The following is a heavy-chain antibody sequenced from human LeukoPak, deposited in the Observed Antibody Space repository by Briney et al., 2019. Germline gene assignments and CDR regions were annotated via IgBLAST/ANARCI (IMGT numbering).Heavy chain of an antibody. V-gene: IGHV1-2*02. D-gene: IGHD2-21*02. J-gene: IGHJ1*01. CDR1: GHTFSDYY. CDR3: ARGPEDFAVVVTATEYFLH. CDR2: INPNSGGT. Sequence: ASVKVSCKTSGHTFSDYYMYWVRQAPGQGPEWMGWINPNSGGTNYAQRFQGRVTMTRDTSINTACMELRNLRSDDTAVYYCARGPEDFAVVVTATEYFLHWGQGTLVTVSS.